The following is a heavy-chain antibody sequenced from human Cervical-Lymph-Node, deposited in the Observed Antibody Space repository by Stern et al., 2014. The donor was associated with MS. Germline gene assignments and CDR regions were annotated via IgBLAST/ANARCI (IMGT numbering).Heavy chain of an antibody. CDR1: GFSFSNAGMS. J-gene: IGHJ4*02. D-gene: IGHD5-24*01. CDR2: IDWDDDN. V-gene: IGHV2-70*13. Sequence: QVNLKESGPALVKPTQTLTLTCTFSGFSFSNAGMSVSWLGQPQGMDLEWVVLIDWDDDNYYNTFLMTGTIIYKNNYNNQVVLTMTNMDPADTATYYCARIYHRDGYNCRFRPFDYWGQGTLVTVSS. CDR3: ARIYHRDGYNCRFRPFDY.